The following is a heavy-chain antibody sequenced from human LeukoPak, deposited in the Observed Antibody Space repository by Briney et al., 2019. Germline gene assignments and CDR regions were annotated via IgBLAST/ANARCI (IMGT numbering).Heavy chain of an antibody. CDR3: ARDRASSEGFDP. CDR1: GGSFSGYY. Sequence: SETLSLTCAVYGGSFSGYYWSWIRQPPGKGLEWIGEINHSGSTNYNPSLKSRVTISVDTSKNQFSLKLSSVTAADTAVYYCARDRASSEGFDPWGQGTLVTVSS. D-gene: IGHD1-14*01. J-gene: IGHJ5*02. CDR2: INHSGST. V-gene: IGHV4-34*01.